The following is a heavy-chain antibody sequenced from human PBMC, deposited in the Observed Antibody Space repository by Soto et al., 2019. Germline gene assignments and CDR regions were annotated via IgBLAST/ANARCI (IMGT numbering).Heavy chain of an antibody. V-gene: IGHV3-23*01. J-gene: IGHJ6*02. CDR3: ARGLGYCSSTSCYTRVYYYYGMDV. CDR1: GFTFSTYA. D-gene: IGHD2-2*02. CDR2: ISGSGGST. Sequence: GGSLRLSCAASGFTFSTYAMSWVRQAPGKGLEWVSAISGSGGSTYYADLVKGRFTISRDNSKNTLYLQMNSLRAEDTAVHYCARGLGYCSSTSCYTRVYYYYGMDVWGQGTTVTVS.